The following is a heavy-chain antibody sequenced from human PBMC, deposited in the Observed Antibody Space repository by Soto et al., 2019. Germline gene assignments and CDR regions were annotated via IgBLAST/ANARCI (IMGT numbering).Heavy chain of an antibody. Sequence: SETLSLTCAVSGGSISSGGYSWSWIRQPPGKGLEWIGYIYHSGSTYYNPSLKSRVTISVDRSKNQFSLKLSSVTAADTAVYYCARDPGGNWLDHWGQGTLVTVYS. V-gene: IGHV4-30-2*01. CDR2: IYHSGST. CDR3: ARDPGGNWLDH. CDR1: GGSISSGGYS. J-gene: IGHJ5*02.